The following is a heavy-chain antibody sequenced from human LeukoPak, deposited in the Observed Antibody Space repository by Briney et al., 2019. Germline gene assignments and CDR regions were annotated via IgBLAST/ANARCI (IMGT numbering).Heavy chain of an antibody. CDR1: GGSISSSSYY. Sequence: PSETLFLTCTVSGGSISSSSYYWGWIRQPPGKGLEWIGSIYYSGSTYYNPSLKSRVTISVDTSKNQFSLKLSSVTAADTAVYYCARLNFIRRLYYFDYWGQGTLVTVSS. CDR2: IYYSGST. J-gene: IGHJ4*02. V-gene: IGHV4-39*01. CDR3: ARLNFIRRLYYFDY. D-gene: IGHD2-21*01.